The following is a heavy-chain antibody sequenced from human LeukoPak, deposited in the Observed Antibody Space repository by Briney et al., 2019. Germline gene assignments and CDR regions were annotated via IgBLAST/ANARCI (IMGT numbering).Heavy chain of an antibody. Sequence: SETLSLTCAVYGGSFSGYYWSWIRQPPGKGLEWNGEINHSGSTNYNPSLKSRVTISVDTSKNQFSLKLSSVTAADTAVYYCARGRNYDYVWGSYRPYYFDYWGQGTLVTVSS. CDR1: GGSFSGYY. CDR3: ARGRNYDYVWGSYRPYYFDY. V-gene: IGHV4-34*01. J-gene: IGHJ4*02. CDR2: INHSGST. D-gene: IGHD3-16*02.